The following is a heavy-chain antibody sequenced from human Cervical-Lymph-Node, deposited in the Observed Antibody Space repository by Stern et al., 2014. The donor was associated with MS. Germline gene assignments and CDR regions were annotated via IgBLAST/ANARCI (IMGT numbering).Heavy chain of an antibody. J-gene: IGHJ6*02. V-gene: IGHV4-4*02. CDR2: IYHSGST. CDR3: ARDPFLEWLDD. Sequence: QVQLVESGPGLVKPSGTLSLTCAVSGASISSGNWWTWVRQPPGKGLEWIGEIYHSGSTNYNPSFKSRVSMSLDKSKNQISLKLRSVTAADTAVYYCARDPFLEWLDDWGQGTTVTVSS. CDR1: GASISSGNW. D-gene: IGHD3-3*02.